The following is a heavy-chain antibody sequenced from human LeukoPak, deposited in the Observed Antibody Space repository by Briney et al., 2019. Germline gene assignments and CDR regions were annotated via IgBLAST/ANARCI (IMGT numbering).Heavy chain of an antibody. V-gene: IGHV3-48*03. D-gene: IGHD5/OR15-5a*01. Sequence: PGGSLRLSCAASGFTFSSYEMNWVRQAPGKGLEWVSYISSSGSTIYYADSVKGRFTISRDNAKNSLYPQMNSLRAEDTAVYYCARESTPYGVYGDWGQGTLVTVSS. CDR1: GFTFSSYE. J-gene: IGHJ4*02. CDR3: ARESTPYGVYGD. CDR2: ISSSGSTI.